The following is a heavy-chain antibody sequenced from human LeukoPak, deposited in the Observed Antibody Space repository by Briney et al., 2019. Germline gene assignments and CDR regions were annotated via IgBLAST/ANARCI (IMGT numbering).Heavy chain of an antibody. J-gene: IGHJ4*02. CDR3: ARHVGVTRGRFDY. V-gene: IGHV4-39*01. Sequence: SETLSLTCTVSGGSISSSSYYWGWIRQPPGKGLEWIGSIYYSGSTYYNPSLKSRVTISVDTSKNQFSLKLNSVTAADTAMYYCARHVGVTRGRFDYWGQGTLVTVSS. D-gene: IGHD1-26*01. CDR2: IYYSGST. CDR1: GGSISSSSYY.